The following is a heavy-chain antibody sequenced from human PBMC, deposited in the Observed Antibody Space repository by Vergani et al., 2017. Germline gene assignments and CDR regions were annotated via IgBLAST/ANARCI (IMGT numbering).Heavy chain of an antibody. J-gene: IGHJ6*03. Sequence: QVQLQESGPGLVKPSETLSLTCTVSGGSVSSGSYYWSWIRQPAGKGLEWIGYIYYSGSTNYNPSLKSRVTISVDTSKNQFSLKLSSVTAADTAVYYCARERGIPEAAAGKDYYYYYMDVWGKGTTVTVSS. CDR3: ARERGIPEAAAGKDYYYYYMDV. CDR1: GGSVSSGSYY. D-gene: IGHD6-13*01. V-gene: IGHV4-61*10. CDR2: IYYSGST.